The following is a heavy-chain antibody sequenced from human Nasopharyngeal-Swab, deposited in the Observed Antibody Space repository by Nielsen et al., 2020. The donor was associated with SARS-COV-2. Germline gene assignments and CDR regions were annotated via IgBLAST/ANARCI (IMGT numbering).Heavy chain of an antibody. CDR2: IKQDGSEK. D-gene: IGHD3-10*01. V-gene: IGHV3-7*04. Sequence: VRQMPGKGLEWVANIKQDGSEKYYVDSVKGRFTISRDNAKNSLYLQMNSLRAEDTAVHYCARDLGITMVRGVTRDNWFDPWGQGTLVTVSS. J-gene: IGHJ5*02. CDR3: ARDLGITMVRGVTRDNWFDP.